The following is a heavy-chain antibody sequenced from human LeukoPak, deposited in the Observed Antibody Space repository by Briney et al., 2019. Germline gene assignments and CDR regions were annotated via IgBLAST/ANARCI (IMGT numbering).Heavy chain of an antibody. CDR3: IGSGGWPGY. CDR1: GFTFSSYW. J-gene: IGHJ4*02. Sequence: GGSLRLSCAAYGFTFSSYWMHWVRQAPGKGLVWVSRIASDGSTVYADSVKGRFTISRDNAKDTVYLQMNSLRVEDTAVYYCIGSGGWPGYWGQGTLVTVSS. CDR2: IASDGST. V-gene: IGHV3-74*01. D-gene: IGHD1-26*01.